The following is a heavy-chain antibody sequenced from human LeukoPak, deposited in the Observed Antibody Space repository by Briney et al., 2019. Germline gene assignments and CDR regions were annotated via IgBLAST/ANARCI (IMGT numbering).Heavy chain of an antibody. Sequence: GGSLRLSCAASGFTFSDYYMSCIRQAPGKGLEWVSYISSSGSTIYYADSVKGRFTISRDNAKNSLYLQMNSLRAEDTAVYYCATTIFGVVIDYWGQGTLVTVSS. CDR3: ATTIFGVVIDY. CDR2: ISSSGSTI. D-gene: IGHD3-3*01. J-gene: IGHJ4*02. V-gene: IGHV3-11*04. CDR1: GFTFSDYY.